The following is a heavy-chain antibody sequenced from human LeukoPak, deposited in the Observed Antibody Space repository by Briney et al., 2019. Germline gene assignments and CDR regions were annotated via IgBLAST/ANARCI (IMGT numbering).Heavy chain of an antibody. V-gene: IGHV1-46*01. Sequence: ASVKVSCKASGFTFTNFHVHWVRQAPGQGPEWMGVINTINGRTAYAPKFQGRVTVTRDTSTSTVYMELSSLKSDDAAVYFCAREITASYYLDYWGQGALVTVFS. J-gene: IGHJ4*02. CDR2: INTINGRT. CDR1: GFTFTNFH. CDR3: AREITASYYLDY. D-gene: IGHD3-10*01.